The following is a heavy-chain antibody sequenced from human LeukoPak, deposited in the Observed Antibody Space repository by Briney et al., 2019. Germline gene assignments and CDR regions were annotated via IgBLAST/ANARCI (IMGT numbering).Heavy chain of an antibody. CDR1: GYTFTGYY. J-gene: IGHJ4*02. CDR2: ISAYNGNT. V-gene: IGHV1-18*04. D-gene: IGHD1-26*01. CDR3: AGPGGDYFDY. Sequence: GASVKVSCKASGYTFTGYYMHWVRQAPGQGLEWMGWISAYNGNTNYAQKLQGRVTMTTDTSTSTAYMELSRLRSDDTAVYYCAGPGGDYFDYWGQGTLVTVSS.